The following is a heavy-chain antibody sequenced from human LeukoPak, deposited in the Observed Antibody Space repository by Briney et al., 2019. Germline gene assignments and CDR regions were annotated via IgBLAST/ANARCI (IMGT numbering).Heavy chain of an antibody. CDR1: GFSFSDHW. CDR2: ISSSSSYI. D-gene: IGHD3-10*01. J-gene: IGHJ6*02. V-gene: IGHV3-21*01. CDR3: ARDYGSGSYYIIETYYYYYGMDV. Sequence: GGSLRLSCVASGFSFSDHWMNWFRQAPGKGLEWVSSISSSSSYIYYADSVKGRFTISRDNAKNSLYLQMNSLRAEDTAVYYCARDYGSGSYYIIETYYYYYGMDVWGQGTTVTVSS.